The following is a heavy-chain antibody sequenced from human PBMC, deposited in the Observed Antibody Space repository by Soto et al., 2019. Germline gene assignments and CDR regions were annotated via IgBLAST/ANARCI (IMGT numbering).Heavy chain of an antibody. CDR3: ARGRSNYCSSTSCRYYFDY. Sequence: PSETLSLTCTVSGGSISSYYWSWIRQPPGKGLEWIGYIYYSGSTNYNPSLKSRVTISVDTSKNQFSLKLSSVTAADTAVYYCARGRSNYCSSTSCRYYFDYWGQGTLVTVSS. CDR1: GGSISSYY. J-gene: IGHJ4*02. V-gene: IGHV4-59*01. D-gene: IGHD2-2*01. CDR2: IYYSGST.